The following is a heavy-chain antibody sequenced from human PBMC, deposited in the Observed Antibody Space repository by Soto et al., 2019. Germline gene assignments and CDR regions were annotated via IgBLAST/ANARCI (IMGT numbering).Heavy chain of an antibody. J-gene: IGHJ4*02. CDR1: GFTFSSYA. CDR3: ARAYDGDYFDY. CDR2: ISDDGSNK. Sequence: QVQLVESGGGVVQPGRSRRLSCAASGFTFSSYAMHWVRQAPGKGLEWVAVISDDGSNKYYADSVKGRFTISRDKSKSTLYLQMNSLRAEDTAVYYCARAYDGDYFDYWGQGTLVTVSS. D-gene: IGHD3-16*01. V-gene: IGHV3-30-3*01.